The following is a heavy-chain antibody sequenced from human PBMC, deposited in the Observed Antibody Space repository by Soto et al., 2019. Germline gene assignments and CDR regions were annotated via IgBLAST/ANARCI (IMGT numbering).Heavy chain of an antibody. D-gene: IGHD6-19*01. V-gene: IGHV3-53*01. J-gene: IGHJ4*01. Sequence: GSLRLSCAVSGFTVSNNYMSWVRQAPGKGLEGVSVIYSGGYTAYGDSVKGRFTISRDNSKNTLYLQMNSLRAADTAVYYCARVHVMVVAGSTFDYWGHGTLVTVSS. CDR3: ARVHVMVVAGSTFDY. CDR2: IYSGGYT. CDR1: GFTVSNNY.